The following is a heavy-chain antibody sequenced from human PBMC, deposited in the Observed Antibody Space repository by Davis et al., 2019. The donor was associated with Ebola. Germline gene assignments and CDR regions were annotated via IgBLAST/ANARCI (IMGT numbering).Heavy chain of an antibody. D-gene: IGHD2-21*01. CDR3: ARASHCGGDCYSDY. J-gene: IGHJ4*02. CDR2: IIPIFGTA. Sequence: SVKVSCKASGGTFSNYAISWVRQAPGQGLEWMGGIIPIFGTANYAQKFQGRVTITADKSTSTAYMELSSLRSEDTAVYYCARASHCGGDCYSDYWGQGTLVTVSS. CDR1: GGTFSNYA. V-gene: IGHV1-69*06.